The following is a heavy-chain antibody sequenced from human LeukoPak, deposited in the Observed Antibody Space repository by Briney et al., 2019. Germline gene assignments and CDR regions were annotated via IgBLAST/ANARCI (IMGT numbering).Heavy chain of an antibody. D-gene: IGHD6-6*01. CDR3: ARAYSSSSGRPFDY. V-gene: IGHV4-59*11. CDR1: GGSISSHY. Sequence: KPWETLSLTCSVSGGSISSHYWSWIRQPPGKELEWIGYIYYTGTTNYKPSLKSRVTISVDTSKNQFSLNLTSVTAADTAVYYCARAYSSSSGRPFDYWGQGTLVTVSS. CDR2: IYYTGTT. J-gene: IGHJ4*02.